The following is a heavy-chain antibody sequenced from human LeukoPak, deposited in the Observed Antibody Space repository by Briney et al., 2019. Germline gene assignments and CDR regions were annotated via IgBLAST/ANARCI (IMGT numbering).Heavy chain of an antibody. CDR1: GFAFNSSP. CDR3: VPHINYSNQY. V-gene: IGHV3-64D*08. D-gene: IGHD2-21*01. Sequence: GGSLGLSWSASGFAFNSSPMHLVRQAPGKTLEYVSAIRSDGRHAYYADSVKASFTMSRDNPKNTLSLQMSSLRPEHSAVLYCVPHINYSNQYWGRGTQVTVS. J-gene: IGHJ4*02. CDR2: IRSDGRHA.